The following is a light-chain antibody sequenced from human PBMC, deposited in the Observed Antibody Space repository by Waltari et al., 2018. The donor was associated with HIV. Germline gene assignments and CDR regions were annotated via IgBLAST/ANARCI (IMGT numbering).Light chain of an antibody. CDR1: QSVSTNY. Sequence: EIVLTQSPGTLSLSPGERATLSCRASQSVSTNYLVWYQQKPGQAPRLLIYGASSRATGIPDRFSGSGSGTDFTLTITRLEPEDFAVYGGSPGTFGQGTKVEIK. J-gene: IGKJ1*01. CDR2: GAS. V-gene: IGKV3-20*01. CDR3: SPGT.